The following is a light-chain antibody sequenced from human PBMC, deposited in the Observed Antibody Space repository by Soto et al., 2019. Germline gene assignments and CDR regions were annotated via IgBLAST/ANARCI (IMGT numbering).Light chain of an antibody. V-gene: IGLV2-8*01. CDR1: SSDVGAYNY. CDR2: DVS. Sequence: QSALTQPPSASGSPGQSVTISCTGTSSDVGAYNYVSWYQQHPGKAPKLMIYDVSKRPSGVPYRFSGSKSGNAASLTVSGLQGEDEADYYCCSHTSSVTWVFGGGTKLTVL. J-gene: IGLJ3*02. CDR3: CSHTSSVTWV.